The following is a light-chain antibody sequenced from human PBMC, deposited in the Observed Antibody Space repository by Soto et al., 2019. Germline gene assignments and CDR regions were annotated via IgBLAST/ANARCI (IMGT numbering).Light chain of an antibody. CDR1: QSVNSN. CDR2: GAS. CDR3: QQYNNWPYT. Sequence: EIVMTQSPATLSVSPGERAALSCRASQSVNSNFAWYQQKPGQAPRLLIYGASTRATDIPARFSGSGSGTEFTLTISSLQSEDSAVYYCQQYNNWPYTFGQGTKLEIK. V-gene: IGKV3-15*01. J-gene: IGKJ2*01.